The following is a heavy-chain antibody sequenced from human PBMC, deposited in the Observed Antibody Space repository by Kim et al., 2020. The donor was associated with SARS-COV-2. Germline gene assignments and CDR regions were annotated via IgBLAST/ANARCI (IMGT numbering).Heavy chain of an antibody. Sequence: SETLSLTCTVSGGSISSGSYYWSWIRQPAGKGLEWIGRIYTSGSTNYNPSLKSRVTISVDTSKNQFSLKLSSVTAADTAVYYCARVVDVVATNNWFDPWGQGTLVTVSS. J-gene: IGHJ5*02. CDR3: ARVVDVVATNNWFDP. V-gene: IGHV4-61*02. D-gene: IGHD5-12*01. CDR2: IYTSGST. CDR1: GGSISSGSYY.